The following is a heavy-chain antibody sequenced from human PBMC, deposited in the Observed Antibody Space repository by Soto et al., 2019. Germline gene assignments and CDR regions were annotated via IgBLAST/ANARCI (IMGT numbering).Heavy chain of an antibody. Sequence: KTSETLSLTCTVSGASISGYYWSWIRKSAGKGLGWIGRIYATGTTDYNPSLKSRVMMSVDTSKKQFSLKLRSVTAADTAVYYCVRDGTKTLRDWFDPRGQGISVTVSS. CDR2: IYATGTT. J-gene: IGHJ5*02. D-gene: IGHD1-1*01. CDR1: GASISGYY. CDR3: VRDGTKTLRDWFDP. V-gene: IGHV4-4*07.